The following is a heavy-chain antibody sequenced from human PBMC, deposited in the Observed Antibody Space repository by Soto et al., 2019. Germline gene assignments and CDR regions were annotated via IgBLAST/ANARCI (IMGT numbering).Heavy chain of an antibody. CDR2: IYHSGST. J-gene: IGHJ6*02. Sequence: SETLSLTCAVSGGSISSSNWWSWVRQPPGKGLEWIGEIYHSGSTNYNPSLKSRVTISVDKSKNQFSLKLSSVTAADTAVYYCARXLGATDPHXXYYXGMDVWGQGTTVTVSS. CDR1: GGSISSSNW. D-gene: IGHD1-26*01. CDR3: ARXLGATDPHXXYYXGMDV. V-gene: IGHV4-4*02.